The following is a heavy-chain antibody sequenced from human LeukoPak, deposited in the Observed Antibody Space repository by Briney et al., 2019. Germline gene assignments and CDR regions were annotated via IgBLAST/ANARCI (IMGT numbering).Heavy chain of an antibody. J-gene: IGHJ4*02. CDR2: IYYSGST. CDR1: GGSISSSSYY. D-gene: IGHD6-19*01. CDR3: ARLSGWYARFDY. V-gene: IGHV4-39*01. Sequence: PSETLSLTCTVSGGSISSSSYYWGWIRQPPGKGLEWIGSIYYSGSTYYNPSLKSRVPISVDTSKNQFSLKLSSVTAADTAVYYCARLSGWYARFDYWGQGTLVTVSS.